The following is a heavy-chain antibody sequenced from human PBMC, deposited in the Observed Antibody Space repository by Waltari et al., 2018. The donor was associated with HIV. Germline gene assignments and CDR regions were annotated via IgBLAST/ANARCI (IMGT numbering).Heavy chain of an antibody. CDR3: ARRGIQLWFYAFDI. CDR1: GGSISSGSYY. D-gene: IGHD5-18*01. Sequence: KPSQTLSLTCTVSGGSISSGSYYWSWIRQPAGKGLEWIGLIYTSGSTNYNPSLKSRVTISVDTSKNQFSLKLSSVTAADTAVYYCARRGIQLWFYAFDIWGQGTMVTVSS. CDR2: IYTSGST. V-gene: IGHV4-61*02. J-gene: IGHJ3*02.